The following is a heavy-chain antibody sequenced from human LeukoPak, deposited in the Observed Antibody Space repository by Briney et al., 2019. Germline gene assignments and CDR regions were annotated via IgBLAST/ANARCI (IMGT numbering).Heavy chain of an antibody. V-gene: IGHV3-11*01. J-gene: IGHJ4*02. CDR1: GFTFSDYY. D-gene: IGHD3-9*01. CDR2: ISSSDNII. CDR3: ARGRQTGLLDY. Sequence: GGSLRLSCAASGFTFSDYYMSWIRQAPGKGLEWVSYISSSDNIIYYADSVKGRFTISRDNAKNSLYLQMNSLRAEDTALYYCARGRQTGLLDYWGQGTLVTVSS.